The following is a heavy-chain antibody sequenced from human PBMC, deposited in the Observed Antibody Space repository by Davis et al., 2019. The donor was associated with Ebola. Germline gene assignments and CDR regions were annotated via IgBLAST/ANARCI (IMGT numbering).Heavy chain of an antibody. CDR2: IGAASSIT. V-gene: IGHV3-48*02. CDR3: ARHDDY. J-gene: IGHJ4*02. Sequence: GESLKISCAASGFTFSSYSMNWVRQAPGKGLEWVSYIGAASSITYYADSVKGRFTISRDNAKNSLYLQMNSLRDEDTAVYYCARHDDYWGQGTLVTVSS. CDR1: GFTFSSYS.